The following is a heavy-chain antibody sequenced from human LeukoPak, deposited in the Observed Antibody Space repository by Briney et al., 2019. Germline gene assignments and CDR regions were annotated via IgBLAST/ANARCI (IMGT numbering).Heavy chain of an antibody. J-gene: IGHJ4*02. V-gene: IGHV4-34*01. D-gene: IGHD5-24*01. CDR2: IKEREKT. CDR1: GGTLSGYY. CDR3: AREGLRNVHNPLGY. Sequence: KPSETLSLTCAVYGGTLSGYYWSWIRQPPGKGLEWIGEIKEREKTNYTPSLKSRVTISIDTSKNQFSLKLSSVTAADTAVYYCAREGLRNVHNPLGYWGQGTLVTVSP.